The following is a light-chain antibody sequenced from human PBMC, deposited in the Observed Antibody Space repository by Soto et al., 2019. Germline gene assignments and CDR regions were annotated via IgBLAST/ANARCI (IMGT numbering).Light chain of an antibody. V-gene: IGKV3-11*01. CDR3: PQRSKWPPLT. CDR2: DAS. Sequence: DIVLTQSPATLSLSPGERAILSCRASQSVNRNLAWYQQKPGQAPRLLIYDASNRATGIPARFSGSGSGTDFTLTISSLEPEDFAVDYCPQRSKWPPLTFGGGTKVEIK. CDR1: QSVNRN. J-gene: IGKJ4*01.